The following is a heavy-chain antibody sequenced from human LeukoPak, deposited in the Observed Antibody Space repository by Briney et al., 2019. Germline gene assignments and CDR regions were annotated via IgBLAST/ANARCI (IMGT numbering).Heavy chain of an antibody. CDR1: GFTFSSYA. CDR3: ARHYGSRAPVDY. Sequence: GGSLRLSCAASGFTFSSYAMHWVRQAPGKRLEWVAVISYDGSNKYYADSVKGRFTISRDNSKNTLYLQMNSLRAEDTAVYYCARHYGSRAPVDYWGQGTLVTVSS. D-gene: IGHD3-22*01. CDR2: ISYDGSNK. V-gene: IGHV3-30*04. J-gene: IGHJ4*02.